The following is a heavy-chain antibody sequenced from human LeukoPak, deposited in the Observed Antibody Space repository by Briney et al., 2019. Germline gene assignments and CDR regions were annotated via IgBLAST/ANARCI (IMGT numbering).Heavy chain of an antibody. J-gene: IGHJ6*03. CDR1: GFTFSSYA. CDR3: ARGYSSSWYSPFYYMDV. CDR2: ISYDGSNK. Sequence: GGSLRLSCAASGFTFSSYATHWVRQAPGKGLEWVAVISYDGSNKYYADSVKGRFTISRDNSKNTLYLQMNSLRAEDTAVYYCARGYSSSWYSPFYYMDVWGKGTTVTVSS. D-gene: IGHD6-13*01. V-gene: IGHV3-30*01.